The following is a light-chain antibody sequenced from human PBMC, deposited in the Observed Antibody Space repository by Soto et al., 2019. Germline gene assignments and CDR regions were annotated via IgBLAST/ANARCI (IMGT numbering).Light chain of an antibody. CDR1: SGSIASNY. CDR3: QSYDSNNQV. Sequence: NFMLTQPHSVSESPGKTVTISCTRSSGSIASNYVQWYQQRPGSAPTIVIYEDNQRPSGVPDRFSGSIDSSSNSASLTISGLKTEDEADYYCQSYDSNNQVFGGGTKVTVL. J-gene: IGLJ3*02. V-gene: IGLV6-57*04. CDR2: EDN.